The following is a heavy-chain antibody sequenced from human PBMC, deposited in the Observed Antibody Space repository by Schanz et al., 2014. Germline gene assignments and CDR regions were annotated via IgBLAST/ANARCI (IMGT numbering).Heavy chain of an antibody. CDR1: GFTFRNYA. J-gene: IGHJ6*02. D-gene: IGHD3-10*01. CDR3: RLWFGELSSGMEV. CDR2: ISGTGART. V-gene: IGHV3-23*01. Sequence: VQLLESGGGLVQPGGSLTLSCSASGFTFRNYALSWVRQAPGKGLAWVSAISGTGARTYYADSVKGRFPISRDNSKTTLYLQMNSLTAEDTAVYYCRLWFGELSSGMEVWVQGTAVTVSS.